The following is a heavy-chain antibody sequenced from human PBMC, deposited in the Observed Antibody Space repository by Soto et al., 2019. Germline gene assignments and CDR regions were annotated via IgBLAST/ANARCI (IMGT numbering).Heavy chain of an antibody. CDR1: GFTFSSYS. CDR2: ISSSSSTI. CDR3: AREAPGDLNWFDP. Sequence: EVQLVESGGGLVQPGGSLRLSCAASGFTFSSYSMNWVRQAPGKGLEWVSYISSSSSTIYYADSVKGRFTISRENAKNTLDLQMNSRRAADTAVYYCAREAPGDLNWFDPWGQGTLVTVSS. V-gene: IGHV3-48*01. J-gene: IGHJ5*02.